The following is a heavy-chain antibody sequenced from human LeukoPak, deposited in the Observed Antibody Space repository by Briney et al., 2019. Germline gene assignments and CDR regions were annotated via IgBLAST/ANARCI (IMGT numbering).Heavy chain of an antibody. Sequence: ASVKASCKASGYTFTSYYMHWVRQAPGQGLEWMGIINPSGGSTSYAQKFQGRVTMTRDTSTSTVYMELSSLRSEDTAVYYCARDIVVVPAAPMYYYYYGMDVWGQGTTVTVSS. V-gene: IGHV1-46*01. CDR3: ARDIVVVPAAPMYYYYYGMDV. D-gene: IGHD2-2*01. CDR2: INPSGGST. J-gene: IGHJ6*02. CDR1: GYTFTSYY.